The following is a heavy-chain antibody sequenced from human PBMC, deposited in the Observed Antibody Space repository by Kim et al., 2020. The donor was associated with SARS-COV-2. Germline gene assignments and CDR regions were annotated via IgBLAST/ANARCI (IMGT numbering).Heavy chain of an antibody. Sequence: SETLSLTCAVYGGSFSGYKWSWIRQPPGKGLEWIGEINHSGSPNLSPALKSRITISEDTSKSQFSLRLKSMTAADTAMYYCARGRAGVVPSPVLGLGPYYEYYAMDVWGRGTPVAVSS. CDR1: GGSFSGYK. D-gene: IGHD2-8*02. V-gene: IGHV4-34*01. J-gene: IGHJ6*02. CDR3: ARGRAGVVPSPVLGLGPYYEYYAMDV. CDR2: INHSGSP.